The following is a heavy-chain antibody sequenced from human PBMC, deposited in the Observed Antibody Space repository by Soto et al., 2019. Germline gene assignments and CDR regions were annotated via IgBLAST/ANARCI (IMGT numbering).Heavy chain of an antibody. CDR2: LSSSGTT. Sequence: PWGSLRLSCSVSGFSVTNNYMSCFRHSPWKWLEWVSLLSSSGTTYYADSARGRFTVSRDDSKNTLHLQMDNLTPEDTAVYYCARDWSKFSYNYPYYYAMDAWGQGTTVTVSS. J-gene: IGHJ6*02. CDR3: ARDWSKFSYNYPYYYAMDA. V-gene: IGHV3-53*01. CDR1: GFSVTNNY. D-gene: IGHD5-18*01.